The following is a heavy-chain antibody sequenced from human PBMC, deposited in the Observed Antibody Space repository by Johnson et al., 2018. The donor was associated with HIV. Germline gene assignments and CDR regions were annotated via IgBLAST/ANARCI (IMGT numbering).Heavy chain of an antibody. Sequence: QMQLVESGGGLVKPGGSLRLSCAASGFTFSDYYMSWIRQAPGKGLEWVSYISSSGSTIYYADSVKGRFTISRDNAKNSLYLQMNSLRAEDTALYSCASVRGTGPWLVRGAFDSWGQGTMVTVSP. J-gene: IGHJ3*02. V-gene: IGHV3-11*01. CDR2: ISSSGSTI. D-gene: IGHD6-19*01. CDR3: ASVRGTGPWLVRGAFDS. CDR1: GFTFSDYY.